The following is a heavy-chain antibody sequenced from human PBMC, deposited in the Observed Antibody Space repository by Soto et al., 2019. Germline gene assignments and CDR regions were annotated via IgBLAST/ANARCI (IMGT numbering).Heavy chain of an antibody. CDR3: ARAGYNWNYDAFDI. J-gene: IGHJ3*02. CDR1: GFTFSSYS. V-gene: IGHV3-21*01. CDR2: ISSSSSYI. D-gene: IGHD1-7*01. Sequence: PGGSLGLSCAASGFTFSSYSRNWVRQAPGKGLECVSSISSSSSYIYYADSVKGRFTISRDNAKNSLYLQMNSLRAEDTAVYYCARAGYNWNYDAFDIWGQGTMVTV.